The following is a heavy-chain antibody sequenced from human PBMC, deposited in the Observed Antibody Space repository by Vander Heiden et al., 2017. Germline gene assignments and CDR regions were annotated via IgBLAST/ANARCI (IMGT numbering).Heavy chain of an antibody. D-gene: IGHD6-13*01. J-gene: IGHJ5*02. CDR3: ARRSRAAALGWFDP. CDR2: CYYSGRT. Sequence: QLQLQESAPGLPQPPGSLSLTCTGPGGYVSSSSCYRGWFRQPPGKGLGLIGSCYYSGRTDDDPPLKSGVTISVDTSKNQCSLKRSSVTAADAAGDYSARRSRAAALGWFDPWGQGTLVTVSA. V-gene: IGHV4-39*01. CDR1: GGYVSSSSCY.